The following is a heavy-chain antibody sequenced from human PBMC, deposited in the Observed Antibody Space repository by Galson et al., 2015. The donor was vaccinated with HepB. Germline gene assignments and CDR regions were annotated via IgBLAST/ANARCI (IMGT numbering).Heavy chain of an antibody. CDR2: ISAYNGNT. D-gene: IGHD1-26*01. J-gene: IGHJ4*02. CDR3: ARDRWELRHYDY. V-gene: IGHV1-18*01. CDR1: GYTFTSYA. Sequence: SVKVSCKASGYTFTSYAMHWVRQAPGQGLEWMGWISAYNGNTNYAQKLQGRVTMTTDTSTSTAYMELRSLRSDDTAVYYCARDRWELRHYDYWGQGTLVTVSS.